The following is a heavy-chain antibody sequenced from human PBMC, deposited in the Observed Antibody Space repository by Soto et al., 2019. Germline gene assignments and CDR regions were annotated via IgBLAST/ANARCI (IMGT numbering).Heavy chain of an antibody. CDR2: IGTAGDP. CDR1: GFTFSSYD. CDR3: ARGRGRDCSSTSCYSYYYYGMDV. V-gene: IGHV3-13*05. D-gene: IGHD2-2*01. J-gene: IGHJ6*02. Sequence: GGSLRLSCAASGFTFSSYDMHWVRQATGKGLEWVSAIGTAGDPYYPGSVKGRFTISRENAKNSLYLQMNSLRAGDTAVYYCARGRGRDCSSTSCYSYYYYGMDVWGQGTTVTVSS.